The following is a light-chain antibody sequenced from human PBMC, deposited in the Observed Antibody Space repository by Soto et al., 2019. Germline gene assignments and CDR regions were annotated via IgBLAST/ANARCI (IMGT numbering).Light chain of an antibody. CDR2: GTN. CDR3: QPFDLSLSVVI. CDR1: SSNIGAGYD. J-gene: IGLJ2*01. Sequence: QSVLTQPPSVSGAPGQTVTISCTGSSSNIGAGYDVHWYQHLPGTAPKLLISGTNNRPSGVPDRFSGSKSGTSASLAIAGLQTEDEAVYYCQPFDLSLSVVILGGGTKLTVL. V-gene: IGLV1-40*01.